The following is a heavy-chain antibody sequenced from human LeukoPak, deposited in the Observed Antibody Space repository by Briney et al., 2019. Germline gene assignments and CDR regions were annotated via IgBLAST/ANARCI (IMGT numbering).Heavy chain of an antibody. CDR1: GYTFTDYY. CDR3: ARFYYDGRGYSNWYFDL. V-gene: IGHV1-2*02. D-gene: IGHD3-22*01. J-gene: IGHJ2*01. Sequence: ASVKVSCKASGYTFTDYYMHWVRQAPGQGLEWMGWIIPNSGDTNYAQKFQGRVTMTRDTSVSTVYMELSRLRSDDTAVYSCARFYYDGRGYSNWYFDLWGRGTLVTVSS. CDR2: IIPNSGDT.